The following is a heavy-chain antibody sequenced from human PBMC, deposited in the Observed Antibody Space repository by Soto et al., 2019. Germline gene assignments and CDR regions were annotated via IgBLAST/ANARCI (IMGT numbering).Heavy chain of an antibody. V-gene: IGHV4-59*01. CDR3: ARGAFGYSYGHGMDA. CDR2: IYYSGST. D-gene: IGHD5-18*01. CDR1: GGSISSYY. J-gene: IGHJ6*02. Sequence: SETLSLTCTVSGGSISSYYWSWIRQPPGKGLEWIGYIYYSGSTNYNPSLKSRVTISVDTSKNQFSLKLSSVTAADTAVYYCARGAFGYSYGHGMDAWGQGTTVTVSS.